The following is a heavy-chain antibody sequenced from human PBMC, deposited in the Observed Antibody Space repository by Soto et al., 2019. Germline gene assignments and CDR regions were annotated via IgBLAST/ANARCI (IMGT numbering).Heavy chain of an antibody. CDR1: GGTFSSYA. Sequence: QVQLVQSGAEVKKPGSSVKVSCKASGGTFSSYAISWVRQAPGQGLEWMGGIIPIFGTANYAQKFQGRVTITADESTSTAYMELSSLRSEDTAVYYWARGTVTRTSLVYYYYYGMEVWGQGTTVTVSS. J-gene: IGHJ6*02. CDR2: IIPIFGTA. CDR3: ARGTVTRTSLVYYYYYGMEV. V-gene: IGHV1-69*12. D-gene: IGHD4-17*01.